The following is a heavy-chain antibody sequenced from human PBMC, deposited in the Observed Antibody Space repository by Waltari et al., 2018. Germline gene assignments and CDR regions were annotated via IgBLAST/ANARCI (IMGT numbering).Heavy chain of an antibody. D-gene: IGHD3-10*01. CDR2: ISAAGDSA. V-gene: IGHV3-23*04. J-gene: IGHJ5*02. CDR3: AKNLLSSGSYDGGNH. CDR1: GFTFRSYA. Sequence: EVHLVESGGGLVQPGGSLTLSCEASGFTFRSYAMNWVRQAPGKGLEWVSLISAAGDSAYYIDSVKGRFTGSRDNSKNTLYLQINSLRVEDTAIHYCAKNLLSSGSYDGGNHWGQGTLVTVSS.